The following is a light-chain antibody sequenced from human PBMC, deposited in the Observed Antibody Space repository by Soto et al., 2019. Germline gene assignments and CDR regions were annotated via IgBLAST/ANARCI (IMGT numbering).Light chain of an antibody. J-gene: IGKJ5*01. Sequence: EIVLTQSPATVTVSPGERVTLSCRASENINNYLAWYQQRPGQAPSLLIYEASSRATGVPARFIGSGSGTDFTLTISSLEPEYFAIYYCQKRGNWPHFGQGTRLEI. CDR1: ENINNY. CDR2: EAS. CDR3: QKRGNWPH. V-gene: IGKV3-11*01.